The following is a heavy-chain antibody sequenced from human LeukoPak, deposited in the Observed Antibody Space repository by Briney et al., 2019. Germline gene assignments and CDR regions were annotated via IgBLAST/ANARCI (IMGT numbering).Heavy chain of an antibody. CDR1: GGSISTYY. Sequence: KTSETLSLTCTVSGGSISTYYWSWIRQPPGKGLEWIGYIYYSGSTNYNPSLRSRVSISVDTSKNQFSLKLNSVTAADTAVYYCARHEVGRQQLVPWGQGTLVTVSS. CDR3: ARHEVGRQQLVP. V-gene: IGHV4-59*08. CDR2: IYYSGST. J-gene: IGHJ4*02. D-gene: IGHD6-13*01.